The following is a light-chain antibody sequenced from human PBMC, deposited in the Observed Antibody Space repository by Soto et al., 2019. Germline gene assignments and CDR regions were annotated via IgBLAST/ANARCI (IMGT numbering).Light chain of an antibody. Sequence: EILMTQSPSTLAVSPGERATLSCRASQSVSSNLAWYQQKPGQAPRLLIYGASTRATGIPARFSGSGSGTDFTLTISRLEHEDFAVYYCQQYGSSHPWTFGQGTKVDIK. CDR1: QSVSSN. CDR3: QQYGSSHPWT. V-gene: IGKV3-15*01. CDR2: GAS. J-gene: IGKJ1*01.